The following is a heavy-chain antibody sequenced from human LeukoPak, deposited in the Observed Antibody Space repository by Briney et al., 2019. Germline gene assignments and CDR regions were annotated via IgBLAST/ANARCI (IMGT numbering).Heavy chain of an antibody. CDR2: TYYGGST. D-gene: IGHD6-13*01. J-gene: IGHJ5*02. CDR1: GGSISSSNYY. CDR3: ARHEPKTSSWYKWFDP. V-gene: IGHV4-39*01. Sequence: SETLSLTCTVSGGSISSSNYYWGWIRQPPGKGLEWIGSTYYGGSTYYNPSLKSRVTISVDTSKNQFSLKLSSVTAADTAVYYCARHEPKTSSWYKWFDPWGQGTLVTVSS.